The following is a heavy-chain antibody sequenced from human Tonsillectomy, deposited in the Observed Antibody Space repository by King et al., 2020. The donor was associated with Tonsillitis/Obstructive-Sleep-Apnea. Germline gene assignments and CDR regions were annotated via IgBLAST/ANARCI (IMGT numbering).Heavy chain of an antibody. V-gene: IGHV5-51*03. CDR1: GYSFTSCW. Sequence: VQLVESGAEVKKPGESLKISCKGSGYSFTSCWIGWVRQMPGKGLEWMGIIYPGDSDTRYSPSFQGQVTISAAKSISTAYLQWSSLKATDTAMYYCARLLSDWNYYFDYWGQGTLVTVSS. J-gene: IGHJ4*02. D-gene: IGHD1-7*01. CDR3: ARLLSDWNYYFDY. CDR2: IYPGDSDT.